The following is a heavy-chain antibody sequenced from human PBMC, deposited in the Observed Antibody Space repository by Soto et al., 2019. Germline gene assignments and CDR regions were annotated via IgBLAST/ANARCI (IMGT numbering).Heavy chain of an antibody. Sequence: QVQLQESGPGLVKPSQTLSLTCTVSGGSISSGGYYWSWIRQHPGKGLEGIGYIYYSGSTYYNPSLTSPVTISVDTSKNQFSLKLSSVTAADTAVYYCAREAFKSPRSSGRDYWGQGTLVTVSS. J-gene: IGHJ4*02. CDR2: IYYSGST. D-gene: IGHD1-26*01. V-gene: IGHV4-31*01. CDR3: AREAFKSPRSSGRDY. CDR1: GGSISSGGYY.